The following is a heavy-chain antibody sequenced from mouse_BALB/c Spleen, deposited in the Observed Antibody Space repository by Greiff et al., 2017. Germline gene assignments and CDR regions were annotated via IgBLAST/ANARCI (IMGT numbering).Heavy chain of an antibody. CDR1: GFTFSDFY. Sequence: EVQVVDSGGGLVQPGGSLRLSCATSGFTFSDFYMEWVRQPPGKRLEWIAASRNKANDYTTEYSASVKGRFIVSRDTSQSILYLQMNALRAEDTAIYYCARSGYDAGFAYWGQGTLVTVSA. D-gene: IGHD2-2*01. CDR2: SRNKANDYTT. J-gene: IGHJ3*01. CDR3: ARSGYDAGFAY. V-gene: IGHV7-1*02.